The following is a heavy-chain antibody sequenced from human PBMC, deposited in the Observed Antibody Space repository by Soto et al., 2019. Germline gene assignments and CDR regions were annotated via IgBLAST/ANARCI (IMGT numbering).Heavy chain of an antibody. CDR1: GYTFTGYY. J-gene: IGHJ6*02. CDR2: INPNSGGT. V-gene: IGHV1-2*04. Sequence: QVQLVQSGAEVKKPGASVKVSCKASGYTFTGYYMHWVRQAPGQGLEWMGWINPNSGGTNYAQKFQGWVTMTRDTSISTAYRELSRLRSDDTALYYGGRGGGTMVRGVIISYYGMDVWGQGTTVTVSS. CDR3: GRGGGTMVRGVIISYYGMDV. D-gene: IGHD3-10*01.